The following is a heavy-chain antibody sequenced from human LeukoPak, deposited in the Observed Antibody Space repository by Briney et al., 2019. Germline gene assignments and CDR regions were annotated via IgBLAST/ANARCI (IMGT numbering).Heavy chain of an antibody. CDR3: AKEGGTTVGYGGNSSLRAFDI. D-gene: IGHD4-23*01. V-gene: IGHV3-33*06. CDR1: GFTFSSYG. J-gene: IGHJ3*02. CDR2: IWYDGSNK. Sequence: GGSLRLSCAASGFTFSSYGMHWVRQAPGKGLEWVAVIWYDGSNKYYADSVKGRFTISRDNSKNTLYLQMNSLRAEDTAVYYCAKEGGTTVGYGGNSSLRAFDIWGQGTMVTVSS.